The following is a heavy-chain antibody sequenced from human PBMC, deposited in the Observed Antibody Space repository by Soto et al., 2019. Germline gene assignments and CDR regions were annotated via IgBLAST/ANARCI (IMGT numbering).Heavy chain of an antibody. Sequence: SVKVSCKASGGTFSSYTISWVRQAPGQGLEWMGRIIPILGIANYAQKFQGRVTITADKSTSTAYMELSSLRSEDTAVYYCAKKLSPGGSGTNYFYYWGQGTLVTVSS. CDR3: AKKLSPGGSGTNYFYY. J-gene: IGHJ4*01. CDR1: GGTFSSYT. D-gene: IGHD6-19*01. V-gene: IGHV1-69*02. CDR2: IIPILGIA.